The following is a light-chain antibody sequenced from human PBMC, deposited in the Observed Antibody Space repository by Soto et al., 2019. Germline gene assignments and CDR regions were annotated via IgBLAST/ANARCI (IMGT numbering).Light chain of an antibody. Sequence: EIVLTQSPATLSVSPGERATLSCRASQSVSSYLAWYQQKPGQAPRLLIYGASTRATGIPARFSGSGSGTDFTLTISSLQSEDFAVYYCQQYSNWPPWTFGQGTKVDIK. CDR2: GAS. V-gene: IGKV3-15*01. CDR3: QQYSNWPPWT. CDR1: QSVSSY. J-gene: IGKJ1*01.